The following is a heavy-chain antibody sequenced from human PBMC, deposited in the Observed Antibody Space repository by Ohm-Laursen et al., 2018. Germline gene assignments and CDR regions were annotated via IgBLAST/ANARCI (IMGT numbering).Heavy chain of an antibody. CDR1: GFTFSSYG. CDR3: ARSIKDYGDYG. D-gene: IGHD4-17*01. V-gene: IGHV3-33*01. CDR2: IWYDGSNK. Sequence: SLRLSCAASGFTFSSYGMHWVRQAPGKGLEWVAVIWYDGSNKYYADSVKGRFTISKDNSKNTLYLQMNSLRAEDTAVYYCARSIKDYGDYGWGQGTLVTVSS. J-gene: IGHJ4*02.